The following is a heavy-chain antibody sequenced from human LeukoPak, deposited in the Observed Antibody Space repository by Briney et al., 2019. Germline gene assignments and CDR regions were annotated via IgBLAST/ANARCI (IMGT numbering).Heavy chain of an antibody. D-gene: IGHD4-17*01. CDR1: GYTFTSYY. Sequence: ASVKVSCKASGYTFTSYYMHWVRQAPGQGLEWMGIINPSGGSTSYAQKFQGRVTMTRDTSTSTVYMELSSLRSEDTAVYYCARSCLFGGLRCQFDCWGQGTLVTVSS. V-gene: IGHV1-46*01. CDR3: ARSCLFGGLRCQFDC. J-gene: IGHJ4*02. CDR2: INPSGGST.